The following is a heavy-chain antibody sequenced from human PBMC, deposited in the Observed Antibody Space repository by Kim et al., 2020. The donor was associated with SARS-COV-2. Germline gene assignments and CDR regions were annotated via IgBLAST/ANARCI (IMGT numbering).Heavy chain of an antibody. CDR2: LYDSGGT. D-gene: IGHD2-15*01. CDR1: GGPINRGSYF. CDR3: ARPGGGNFYGTLTCAF. Sequence: SETLSLTCTVSGGPINRGSYFWGWIRQPPGKRLEWIGSLYDSGGTSYSPSLKSRLTISVDTSTNQLSLKLRSVTAADTAMYYSARPGGGNFYGTLTCAF. J-gene: IGHJ3*01. V-gene: IGHV4-39*01.